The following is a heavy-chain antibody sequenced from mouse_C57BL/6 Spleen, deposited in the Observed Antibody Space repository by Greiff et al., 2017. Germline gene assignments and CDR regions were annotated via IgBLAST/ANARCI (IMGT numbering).Heavy chain of an antibody. D-gene: IGHD2-5*01. J-gene: IGHJ3*01. CDR1: GYTFTDYY. CDR3: ARTGSNYAWFAY. V-gene: IGHV1-26*01. Sequence: EVQLQQSGPELVKPGASVKISCKASGYTFTDYYMNWVKQSHGKSLEWIGDINPNNGGTSYNQKFKGKATLTGDKSSSTAYMELRSLTSEDSAVYYCARTGSNYAWFAYWGQGTLVTVSA. CDR2: INPNNGGT.